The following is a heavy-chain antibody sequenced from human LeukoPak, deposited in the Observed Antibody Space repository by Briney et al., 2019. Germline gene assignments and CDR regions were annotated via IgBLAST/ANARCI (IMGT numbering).Heavy chain of an antibody. V-gene: IGHV3-7*01. D-gene: IGHD6-19*01. J-gene: IGHJ6*02. CDR2: IKRDGSEK. CDR1: GFTFSSHW. CDR3: ARDTSAWRYGMDV. Sequence: GGSLRLSCEASGFTFSSHWMSWVRQAPGKGLEWVAIIKRDGSEKDYVDSVTGRFTISRDNAKNSLYLQVNSLRDEDTAVYYCARDTSAWRYGMDVWGQGTTVTVSS.